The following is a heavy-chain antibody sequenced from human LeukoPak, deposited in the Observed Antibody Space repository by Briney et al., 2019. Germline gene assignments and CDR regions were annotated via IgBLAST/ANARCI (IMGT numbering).Heavy chain of an antibody. D-gene: IGHD3-10*01. CDR1: GGSISSYY. J-gene: IGHJ5*02. CDR3: ARVGGDMVRGVVPYHWFDP. V-gene: IGHV4-59*01. CDR2: IYYSGRTNYSGST. Sequence: SETLSLTCTVSGGSISSYYWSWIRQPPGKGLEWIGYIYYSGRTNYSGSTNYNPSLKSRVTISLDTSKNQFSLKLSSVTAADTAVYYCARVGGDMVRGVVPYHWFDPWGQGTLVTVSS.